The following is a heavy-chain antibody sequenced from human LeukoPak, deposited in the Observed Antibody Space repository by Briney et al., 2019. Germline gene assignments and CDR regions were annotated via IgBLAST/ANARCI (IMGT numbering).Heavy chain of an antibody. J-gene: IGHJ6*04. CDR1: GFTFSRYS. D-gene: IGHD4-23*01. Sequence: GGSLRLSCAASGFTFSRYSMNWVRQAPGKGLEWLSYISSSSGTIYYADSVKGRFTISRDNAKNSLYLQMNSLRAEDTAVYYCARDDYGGMDVWGKGTTVTVSS. CDR2: ISSSSGTI. CDR3: ARDDYGGMDV. V-gene: IGHV3-48*04.